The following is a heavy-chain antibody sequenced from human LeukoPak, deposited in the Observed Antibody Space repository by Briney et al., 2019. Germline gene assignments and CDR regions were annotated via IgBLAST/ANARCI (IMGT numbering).Heavy chain of an antibody. CDR3: ARPSGSYYDY. D-gene: IGHD1-26*01. CDR2: ISAYNGNT. J-gene: IGHJ4*02. V-gene: IGHV1-18*01. CDR1: GYTFTGYG. Sequence: ASVKVSCKASGYTFTGYGISWVRQAHGQGIEWMGWISAYNGNTNYAQKLQGRVTMTTDTSTSTAYMELRSLRSDDTAVYYCARPSGSYYDYWGQGTLVTVSS.